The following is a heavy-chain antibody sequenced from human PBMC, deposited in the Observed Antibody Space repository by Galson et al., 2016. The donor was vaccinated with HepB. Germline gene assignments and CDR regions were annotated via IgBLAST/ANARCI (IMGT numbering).Heavy chain of an antibody. D-gene: IGHD3-10*01. CDR2: IQSKTDGGST. Sequence: SLRLSCAASGFTYSNAWMSWVRQAPGKGLEWVGRIQSKTDGGSTDYAAPVKGRFSISRDDSKNTLYLQMNGLKTEDTAMYCCATGWPVWYYGSGSSYWGQGTQVTVSS. V-gene: IGHV3-15*01. CDR1: GFTYSNAW. CDR3: ATGWPVWYYGSGSSY. J-gene: IGHJ4*02.